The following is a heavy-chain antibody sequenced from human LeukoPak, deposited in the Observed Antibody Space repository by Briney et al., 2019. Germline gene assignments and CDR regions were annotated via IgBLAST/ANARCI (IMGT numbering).Heavy chain of an antibody. Sequence: GASVKVSCKVSGYTLTELSIHWVRQAPGKGLEWMGGFDPEDGETIYAQKFQGRVTMTEDTSTDTAYMELSSLRSEDTAVYYCATVMVRGVIIPTMYYFDYRGQGTLVTVSS. CDR3: ATVMVRGVIIPTMYYFDY. J-gene: IGHJ4*02. D-gene: IGHD3-10*01. CDR2: FDPEDGET. CDR1: GYTLTELS. V-gene: IGHV1-24*01.